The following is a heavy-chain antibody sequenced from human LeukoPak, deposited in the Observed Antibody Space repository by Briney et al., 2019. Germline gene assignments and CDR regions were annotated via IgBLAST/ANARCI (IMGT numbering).Heavy chain of an antibody. V-gene: IGHV3-23*01. CDR1: GFTFTSYA. CDR2: ISGSGDT. Sequence: GGSLRLSCVASGFTFTSYAMSWVRQAPGKGLEGVSGISGSGDTYYADSVKGRFTIFRDNSRNTLYLQMNGLRAEDTAVYYCTKLPSESYTSSWYATWGQGTLVTVSS. CDR3: TKLPSESYTSSWYAT. D-gene: IGHD6-13*01. J-gene: IGHJ5*02.